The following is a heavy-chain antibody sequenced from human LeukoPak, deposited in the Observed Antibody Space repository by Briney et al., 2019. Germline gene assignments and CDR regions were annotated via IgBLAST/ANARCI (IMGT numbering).Heavy chain of an antibody. J-gene: IGHJ5*02. D-gene: IGHD3-9*01. CDR2: ISGSGGAT. Sequence: GGSLRLSCAASGFTFSNYAMTWVRQAPGKGLEWVSAISGSGGATYYADSVKGRFTISRDNFKNTLYLQMNGLRADDTAVYFCEKKGDYDILTGQKDWFDPWGQGPLVTVSS. V-gene: IGHV3-23*01. CDR1: GFTFSNYA. CDR3: EKKGDYDILTGQKDWFDP.